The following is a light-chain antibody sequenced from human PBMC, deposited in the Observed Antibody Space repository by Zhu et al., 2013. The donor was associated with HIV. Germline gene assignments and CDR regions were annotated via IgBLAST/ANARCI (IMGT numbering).Light chain of an antibody. CDR3: QQYGNSPRT. Sequence: PGDRVTLSCTASQSVDSDLAWYQQKPGQAPRLLIYGASVRATGIPDRFSGSGSGTDFTLTISGLEPEDFAVYHCQQYGNSPRTFGQGTKVEIK. CDR1: QSVDSD. V-gene: IGKV3-20*01. CDR2: GAS. J-gene: IGKJ1*01.